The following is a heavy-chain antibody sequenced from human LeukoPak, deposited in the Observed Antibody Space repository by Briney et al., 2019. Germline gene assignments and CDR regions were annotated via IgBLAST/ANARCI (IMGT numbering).Heavy chain of an antibody. CDR3: ARDLRVGATREAY. D-gene: IGHD1-26*01. V-gene: IGHV1-2*02. Sequence: ASVKVSCKASGYTFTGYYMHWVRQAPGQGLEWMGWINPNSGGTNYAQKFQGRVTMTRDTSISTAYMELSRLRSDDTAVYYCARDLRVGATREAYWGQGTLVTVSS. CDR1: GYTFTGYY. CDR2: INPNSGGT. J-gene: IGHJ4*02.